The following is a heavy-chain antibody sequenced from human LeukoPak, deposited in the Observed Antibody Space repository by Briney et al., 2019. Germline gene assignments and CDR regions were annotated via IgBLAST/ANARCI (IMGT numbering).Heavy chain of an antibody. CDR1: GGSISSGGYY. Sequence: SETLSLTCTVSGGSISSGGYYLSWIRQHPGKGLEWIGYIYYSGSTYYNPSLKSRVTISVDTSKNQFSLKLSSVTAADTAVYYCARVNRLLLNLYGMDVWGQGTTVTVSS. D-gene: IGHD4-23*01. CDR3: ARVNRLLLNLYGMDV. CDR2: IYYSGST. V-gene: IGHV4-31*03. J-gene: IGHJ6*02.